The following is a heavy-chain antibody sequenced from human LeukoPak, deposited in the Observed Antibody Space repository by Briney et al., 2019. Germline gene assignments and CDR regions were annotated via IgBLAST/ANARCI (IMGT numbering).Heavy chain of an antibody. D-gene: IGHD3-22*01. J-gene: IGHJ3*02. CDR1: GGSISTTIYY. Sequence: KPSETLSLTCRVSGGSISTTIYYWVWIRQPPGTGLEWIGCDSYSGITHYNPSLKSRVTISVDTSKNQFSLKLSSVTAAGTAVYYCARLGDGSGYYPYAFDIWGQGTMVTVSS. V-gene: IGHV4-39*01. CDR3: ARLGDGSGYYPYAFDI. CDR2: DSYSGIT.